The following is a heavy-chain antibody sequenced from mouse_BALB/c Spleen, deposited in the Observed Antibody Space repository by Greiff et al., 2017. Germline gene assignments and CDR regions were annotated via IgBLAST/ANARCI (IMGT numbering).Heavy chain of an antibody. CDR2: IWAGGST. CDR1: GFSLTSYG. CDR3: AREGGGTVFAY. J-gene: IGHJ3*01. Sequence: VKVVESGPGLVAPSQSLSITCTVSGFSLTSYGVHWVRQPPGKGLEWLGVIWAGGSTNYNSALMSRLSISKDNSKSQVFLKMNSLQTDDTAMYYCAREGGGTVFAYWGQGTLVTVSA. V-gene: IGHV2-9*02. D-gene: IGHD4-1*01.